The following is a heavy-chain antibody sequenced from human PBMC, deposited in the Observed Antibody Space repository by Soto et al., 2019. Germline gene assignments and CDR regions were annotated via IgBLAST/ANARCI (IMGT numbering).Heavy chain of an antibody. J-gene: IGHJ6*02. CDR2: IYHSGTT. CDR1: GGSLSPYY. CDR3: ARGGRYRYAMVV. D-gene: IGHD1-1*01. Sequence: QVQLQESGPGLVKPSETLSLTCTVSGGSLSPYYWIWIRQPPGKGLEWIGYIYHSGTTNYNPSLKSRVSISVDTSKNQFSLKLSSVTAADTAVYYCARGGRYRYAMVVWGQGTTVSVSS. V-gene: IGHV4-59*01.